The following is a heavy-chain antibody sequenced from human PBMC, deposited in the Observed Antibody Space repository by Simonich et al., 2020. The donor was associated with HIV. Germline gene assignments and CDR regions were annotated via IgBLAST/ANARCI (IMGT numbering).Heavy chain of an antibody. CDR1: NGSISNYY. Sequence: QVQLQESGPGLVKPSETLSLTCTVSNGSISNYYWSWIRQPPGKGLEWIGYIYYGGNTNYNSAPQSRVTMSLDTSKTQFSLKLNSVTAADTAVYYCARSADHHYESSGHYFDAFDIWGQGTMVTVSS. J-gene: IGHJ3*02. D-gene: IGHD3-22*01. CDR3: ARSADHHYESSGHYFDAFDI. CDR2: IYYGGNT. V-gene: IGHV4-59*12.